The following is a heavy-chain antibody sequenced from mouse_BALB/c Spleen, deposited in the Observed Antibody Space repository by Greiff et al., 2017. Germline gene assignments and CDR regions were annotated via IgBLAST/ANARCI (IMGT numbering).Heavy chain of an antibody. CDR3: ASYGYGLDY. J-gene: IGHJ2*01. V-gene: IGHV1-69*02. CDR1: GYTFTSYW. CDR2: IDPSDSYT. D-gene: IGHD2-2*01. Sequence: QVQLQQSGAELVKPGASVKLSCKASGYTFTSYWMHWVKQRPGQGLEWIGEIDPSDSYTNYNQKFKGKATLTVDKSSSTAYMQLSSLTSEDSAVYYCASYGYGLDYWGQGTTLTVSS.